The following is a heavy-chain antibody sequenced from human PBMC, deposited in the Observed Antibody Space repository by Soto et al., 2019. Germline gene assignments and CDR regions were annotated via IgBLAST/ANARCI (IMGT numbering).Heavy chain of an antibody. Sequence: GGSLRLSCAASGFTFSSYGMHWVRQAPGKGLEWVAVIWYDGSNKYYADSVKGRFTISRDNSKNTLYLQMNSLRAEDTAVYYCARWYNWNYGGMDVWGQGTTVTVSS. J-gene: IGHJ6*02. V-gene: IGHV3-33*01. CDR1: GFTFSSYG. CDR2: IWYDGSNK. CDR3: ARWYNWNYGGMDV. D-gene: IGHD1-20*01.